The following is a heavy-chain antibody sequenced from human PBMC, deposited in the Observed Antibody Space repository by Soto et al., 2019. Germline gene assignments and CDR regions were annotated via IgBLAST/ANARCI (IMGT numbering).Heavy chain of an antibody. J-gene: IGHJ4*02. CDR1: GFIFSSYG. CDR3: AKDGDCSAGNCYAARLVY. CDR2: ISYGGGNK. Sequence: GGSLRLSCAASGFIFSSYGMHWVRQAPGKGLEWLADISYGGGNKFYADSMKGRFLISRDNSKNTLYLRMHSLRVEDTAVYYFAKDGDCSAGNCYAARLVYWGQGALVTVSS. V-gene: IGHV3-30*18. D-gene: IGHD2-15*01.